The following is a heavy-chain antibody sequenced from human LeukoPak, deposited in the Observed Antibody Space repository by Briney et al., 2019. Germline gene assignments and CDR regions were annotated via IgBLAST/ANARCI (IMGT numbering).Heavy chain of an antibody. CDR1: GFTVSSNS. V-gene: IGHV3-53*01. J-gene: IGHJ4*02. Sequence: PGGSLRLSCTVSGFTVSSNSMSWVRQAPGKGLEWVSFIYSAGSTHYSDSVKGRFTISIDNSKNTLYLQMNSLRAEDTAVYYCAKDLRTADFWSGYPDYWGQGTLVTVSS. CDR3: AKDLRTADFWSGYPDY. D-gene: IGHD3-3*01. CDR2: IYSAGST.